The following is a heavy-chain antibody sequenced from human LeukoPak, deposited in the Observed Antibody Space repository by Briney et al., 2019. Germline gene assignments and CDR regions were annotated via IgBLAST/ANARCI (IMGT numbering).Heavy chain of an antibody. J-gene: IGHJ4*02. CDR3: VVRGYDYDY. D-gene: IGHD5-12*01. Sequence: GESLKISCEGSGSRFTSYWIGWVRQMPGKGLGWMGIIYPGDSDTRYSPFFQGQVTISADKSISTAYLQWSSLKASDTAMYYCVVRGYDYDYWGQGTLVTVSS. CDR2: IYPGDSDT. CDR1: GSRFTSYW. V-gene: IGHV5-51*01.